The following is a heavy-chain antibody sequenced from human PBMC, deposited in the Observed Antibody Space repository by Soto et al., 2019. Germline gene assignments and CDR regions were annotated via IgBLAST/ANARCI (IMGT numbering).Heavy chain of an antibody. Sequence: ASVKVSCKASGYTFTSYGISWVRQAPGQGLEWMGWISAYNGNTNYAQKLQGRVTMTTDTSTSTAYMELRSLRSDDTAVYYCARVRPRVPAAMPSEYYYYYYGMDVWGQGTTVTVSS. CDR3: ARVRPRVPAAMPSEYYYYYYGMDV. D-gene: IGHD2-2*01. V-gene: IGHV1-18*01. J-gene: IGHJ6*02. CDR2: ISAYNGNT. CDR1: GYTFTSYG.